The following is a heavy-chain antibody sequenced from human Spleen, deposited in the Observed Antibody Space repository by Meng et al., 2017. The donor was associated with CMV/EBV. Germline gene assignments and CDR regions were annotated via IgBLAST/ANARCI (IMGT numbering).Heavy chain of an antibody. CDR2: ISATGTII. V-gene: IGHV3-23*01. CDR3: AKFGWGGHDFWTGPFDE. J-gene: IGHJ4*02. Sequence: FSFSTDAMCCVRQAPGKGLEWVSAISATGTIIYYADYVKGRFTISRDNSKSPLFLRMNSLRAEDTALYYCAKFGWGGHDFWTGPFDEWGQGTLVTVSS. D-gene: IGHD3/OR15-3a*01. CDR1: FSFSTDA.